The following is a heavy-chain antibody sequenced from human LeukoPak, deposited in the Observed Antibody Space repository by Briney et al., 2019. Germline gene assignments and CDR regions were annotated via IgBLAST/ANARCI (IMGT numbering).Heavy chain of an antibody. CDR1: GGSFSGSY. CDR3: ASQRWFGELGY. D-gene: IGHD3-10*01. Sequence: SETLSLTCAVYGGSFSGSYWSWIRQRPGKGLEWIGEINHSGSTNYNPSLKSRVTISVDTSKNQFSLKLSSVTAADTAVYYCASQRWFGELGYWGQGTLVTVSS. V-gene: IGHV4-34*01. J-gene: IGHJ4*02. CDR2: INHSGST.